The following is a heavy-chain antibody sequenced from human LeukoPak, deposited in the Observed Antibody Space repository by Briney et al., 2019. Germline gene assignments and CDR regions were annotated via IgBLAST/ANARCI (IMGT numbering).Heavy chain of an antibody. D-gene: IGHD6-6*01. CDR2: INPNSGGT. Sequence: ASVKVSCKASGGTFSSYAISWVRQAPGQGLEWMGWINPNSGGTNYAQKFQGWVTMTRDTSISTAYMELSRLRSDDTAVYYCAREYSSSYGFDYWGQGTLVTVSS. J-gene: IGHJ4*02. CDR3: AREYSSSYGFDY. V-gene: IGHV1-2*04. CDR1: GGTFSSYA.